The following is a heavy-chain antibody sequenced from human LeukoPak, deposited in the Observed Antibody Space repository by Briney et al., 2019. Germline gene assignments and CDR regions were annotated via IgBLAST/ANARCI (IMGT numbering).Heavy chain of an antibody. J-gene: IGHJ4*02. CDR3: ARHGVDYGDYYFDY. D-gene: IGHD4-17*01. CDR2: IYYSGST. V-gene: IGHV4-39*01. Sequence: SETLSLTCSVSGASVTMGSYYWAWIRQPPGKGLEWIGSIYYSGSTYYNPSLKSRVTISVDTSKNQFSLKLSSVTAADTAVYYCARHGVDYGDYYFDYWGQGTLVTVSS. CDR1: GASVTMGSYY.